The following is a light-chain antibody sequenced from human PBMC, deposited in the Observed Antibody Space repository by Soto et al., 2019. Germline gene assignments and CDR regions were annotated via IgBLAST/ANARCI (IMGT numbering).Light chain of an antibody. CDR2: DVS. V-gene: IGLV2-11*01. J-gene: IGLJ1*01. Sequence: QSALTQPRSVSGPPGQSVTISCTGTSSDVGGYNYVSWYQQHPGKAPKLMIYDVSKRPSGVPDRFSGSKSGNTASLTISGLQAEDEADYYCCSYAGSSYVFGTGTKVTV. CDR3: CSYAGSSYV. CDR1: SSDVGGYNY.